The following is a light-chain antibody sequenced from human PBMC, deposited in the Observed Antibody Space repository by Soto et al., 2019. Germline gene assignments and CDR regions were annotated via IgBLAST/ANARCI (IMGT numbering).Light chain of an antibody. V-gene: IGKV4-1*01. J-gene: IGKJ2*01. CDR1: QSVLYRSNSKNY. Sequence: DIVMTQSPDSLAVSLGERATINCTSSQSVLYRSNSKNYLAWFQQKPGQPPKLLIWWASTRYSGVPDRFSGSGSGTDFTLTISSLQAEDVALYYCQQHYSTPYTFGQGTKLNIK. CDR3: QQHYSTPYT. CDR2: WAS.